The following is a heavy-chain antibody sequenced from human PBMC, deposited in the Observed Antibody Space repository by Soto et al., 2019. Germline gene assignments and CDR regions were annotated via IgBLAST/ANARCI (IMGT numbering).Heavy chain of an antibody. CDR2: IVANGGST. D-gene: IGHD3-22*01. CDR3: AKDQSYYYDSSGSRAEY. J-gene: IGHJ4*02. V-gene: IGHV3-23*01. CDR1: GFIFDDYA. Sequence: GGSLRLSCAASGFIFDDYAMHWVRQTPGKGLEWVSGIVANGGSTDYADSVKGRFTISRDNSKNMLYLQMKSLRVDDTAVYYCAKDQSYYYDSSGSRAEYWGQGTLVTVSS.